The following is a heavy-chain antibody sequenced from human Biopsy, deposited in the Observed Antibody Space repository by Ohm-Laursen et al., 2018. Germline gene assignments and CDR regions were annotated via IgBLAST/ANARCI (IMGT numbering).Heavy chain of an antibody. CDR1: GGSINSNDYY. CDR3: ARHRSSSARNYYHDMDV. D-gene: IGHD6-6*01. J-gene: IGHJ6*02. Sequence: TLSLTCTVAGGSINSNDYYWGWIRQTPGEGLQWIGSLYHNGHTYENPSLRSRPTLSIDKSKNLFSLRLSSVTAADTAVYYCARHRSSSARNYYHDMDVWGQGTTVTVSS. CDR2: LYHNGHT. V-gene: IGHV4-39*01.